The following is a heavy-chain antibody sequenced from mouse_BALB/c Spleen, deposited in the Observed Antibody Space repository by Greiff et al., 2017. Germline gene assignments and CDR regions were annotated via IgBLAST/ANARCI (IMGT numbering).Heavy chain of an antibody. CDR2: ISYDGSN. CDR1: GYSITSGYY. Sequence: EVQLQESGPGLVKPSQSLSLTCSVTGYSITSGYYWNWIRQFPGNKLEWMGYISYDGSNNYNPSLKNRISITRDTSKNQFFLKLNSVTTEDTATYYCARGGRYDGRFAYWGQGTLVTVSA. V-gene: IGHV3-6*02. J-gene: IGHJ3*01. CDR3: ARGGRYDGRFAY. D-gene: IGHD2-14*01.